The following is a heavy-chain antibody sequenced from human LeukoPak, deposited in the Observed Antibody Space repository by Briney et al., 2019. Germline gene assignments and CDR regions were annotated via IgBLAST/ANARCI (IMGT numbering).Heavy chain of an antibody. V-gene: IGHV4-39*07. CDR2: IYCSGST. CDR3: ARPLEIAIRNDAFDI. Sequence: SSETLSLTCTVSGGSIRSSSYYWGWISQPPGKGLEWIGSIYCSGSTYYNPSLKSRVTISVDTSKNQFSLKLSSVTAADTAVYYCARPLEIAIRNDAFDIWGQGTMVTVSS. D-gene: IGHD5-24*01. CDR1: GGSIRSSSYY. J-gene: IGHJ3*02.